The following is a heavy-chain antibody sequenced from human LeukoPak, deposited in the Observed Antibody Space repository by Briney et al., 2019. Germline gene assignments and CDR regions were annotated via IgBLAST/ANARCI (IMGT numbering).Heavy chain of an antibody. D-gene: IGHD3-16*01. V-gene: IGHV4-59*01. CDR2: IYYSGST. Sequence: PSETLSLTCTVSGGSINSDYWSWIRQPPGKGLEWTGYIYYSGSTNYNPSLKSRVTISVDTSKNQFSLKLSSVTAADTAVYYCARGEYYYYYYMDVWGKGTTVTVSS. J-gene: IGHJ6*03. CDR1: GGSINSDY. CDR3: ARGEYYYYYYMDV.